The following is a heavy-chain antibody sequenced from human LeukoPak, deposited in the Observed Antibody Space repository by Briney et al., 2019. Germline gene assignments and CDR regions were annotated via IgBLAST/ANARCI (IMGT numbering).Heavy chain of an antibody. CDR2: INIDGSST. CDR3: ASIAMVRGVIIENWFDP. V-gene: IGHV3-74*01. D-gene: IGHD3-10*01. Sequence: GGSLRLSCAASVFTFISYWMHWVRQAPGKGLVWVSRINIDGSSTSYADSVKGRFTISRDNAKNTLYLQMNSLRAEDTAVYYCASIAMVRGVIIENWFDPWGQGTLVTVSS. J-gene: IGHJ5*02. CDR1: VFTFISYW.